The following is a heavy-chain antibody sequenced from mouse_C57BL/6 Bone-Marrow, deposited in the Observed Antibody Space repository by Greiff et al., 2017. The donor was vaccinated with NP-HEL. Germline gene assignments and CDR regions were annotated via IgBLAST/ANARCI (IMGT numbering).Heavy chain of an antibody. J-gene: IGHJ4*01. D-gene: IGHD1-1*01. CDR1: GYTFTSYT. Sequence: VQLQQSGAELARPGASVKMSCKASGYTFTSYTMHWVKQRPGQGLEWIGYINPCSGYTTYNQKFKDKATLTADKSSSTAYMQLSSLTSEDSAVYYCARGDYGSPHYAMDYWGQGTSVTVAS. CDR2: INPCSGYT. CDR3: ARGDYGSPHYAMDY. V-gene: IGHV1-4*01.